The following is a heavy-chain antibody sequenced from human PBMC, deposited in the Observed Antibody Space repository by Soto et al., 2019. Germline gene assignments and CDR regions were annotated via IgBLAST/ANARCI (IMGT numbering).Heavy chain of an antibody. V-gene: IGHV1-18*01. CDR2: LNTDNGKT. CDR3: ARGITIGGVLNGVDV. D-gene: IGHD3-16*01. J-gene: IGHJ6*02. CDR1: GYSITRYG. Sequence: QVPLVQSGAVVKKPGASVKVSCKASGYSITRYGISWVRQAPGQGLEWMGWLNTDNGKTYYAQKFQGRVTMTTDTSTSIAYMELRSLTSDDTALYYCARGITIGGVLNGVDVWGQRTTVTVSS.